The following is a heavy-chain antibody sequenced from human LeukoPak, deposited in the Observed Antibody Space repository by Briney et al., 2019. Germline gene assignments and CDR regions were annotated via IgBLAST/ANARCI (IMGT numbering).Heavy chain of an antibody. CDR3: AKDNYYGSGSHFATYYYYGMDV. CDR1: GFTFSSYA. CDR2: ISGSGGST. Sequence: GGSLRLSCAASGFTFSSYAMSWVRQAPGKGLEWVSAISGSGGSTYYADSVKGRFTISRDNSKNTLYLQMNSLRAEDTAVYYCAKDNYYGSGSHFATYYYYGMDVWGQGTTVTVSS. V-gene: IGHV3-23*01. J-gene: IGHJ6*02. D-gene: IGHD3-10*01.